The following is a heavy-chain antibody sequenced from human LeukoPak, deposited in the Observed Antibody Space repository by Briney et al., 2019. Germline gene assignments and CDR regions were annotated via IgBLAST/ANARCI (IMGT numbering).Heavy chain of an antibody. V-gene: IGHV3-30-3*02. D-gene: IGHD3-10*01. CDR2: ISYDGSNE. CDR3: AKLGLGSGNY. Sequence: GGSLRLSCAASGFTSSGYAMHWVRQAPGKGLEWVAVISYDGSNEYYADSVKGRFTISRDNSKNTLYLQMNSLSVEDTAVYYCAKLGLGSGNYWGQGTLVTVSS. CDR1: GFTSSGYA. J-gene: IGHJ4*02.